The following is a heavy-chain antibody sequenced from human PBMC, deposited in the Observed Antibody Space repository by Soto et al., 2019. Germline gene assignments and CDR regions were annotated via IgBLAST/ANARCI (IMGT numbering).Heavy chain of an antibody. CDR1: GYTFTNYY. D-gene: IGHD3-22*01. CDR3: VLYYYDSLGYSDP. Sequence: SVKVSCKGTGYTFTNYYMHWVRQAPGQGLEWMGTINPSSGATDYAQKFQGRVTMTSDTSTSTVYMELSSLRSEDTAVYYCVLYYYDSLGYSDPWGQASLFTVSS. V-gene: IGHV1-46*01. J-gene: IGHJ5*02. CDR2: INPSSGAT.